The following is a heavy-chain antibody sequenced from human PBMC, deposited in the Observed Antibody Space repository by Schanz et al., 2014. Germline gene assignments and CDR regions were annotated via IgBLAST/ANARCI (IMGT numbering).Heavy chain of an antibody. CDR1: GFTFTNYA. Sequence: DVQLLESGGGLVQPGGSLRLSCAASGFTFTNYAMSWVRQAPGKGLEWVSSISGDHRNTFYADSVKGRFTISRDNSKNTLYLQMNSLRAEDTAIYYCAKDAPYPFDLWGRGTLXTVSS. CDR2: ISGDHRNT. CDR3: AKDAPYPFDL. V-gene: IGHV3-23*01. J-gene: IGHJ2*01.